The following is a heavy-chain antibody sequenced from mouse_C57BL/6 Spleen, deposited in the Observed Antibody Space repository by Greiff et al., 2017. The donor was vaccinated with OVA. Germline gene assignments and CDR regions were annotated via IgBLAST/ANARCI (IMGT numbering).Heavy chain of an antibody. D-gene: IGHD1-1*01. V-gene: IGHV1-15*01. CDR3: TRARGYGSSPYWYCDV. CDR2: IDPETGGT. CDR1: GYTFTDYE. Sequence: QVQLQQSGAELVRPGASVTLSCKASGYTFTDYEMHWVKQTPVHGLEWIGAIDPETGGTAYNQKFKGKAILTADKSSSTAYMELRSLTSEDSAVYYCTRARGYGSSPYWYCDVWGTGTTVTVSS. J-gene: IGHJ1*03.